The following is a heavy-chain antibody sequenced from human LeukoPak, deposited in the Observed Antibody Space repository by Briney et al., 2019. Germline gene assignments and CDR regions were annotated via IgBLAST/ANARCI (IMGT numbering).Heavy chain of an antibody. CDR2: ISSSSSYI. V-gene: IGHV3-21*01. J-gene: IGHJ6*02. Sequence: PGGSLRLSCAAPGFTFSSYSMNWGRPGPGKGLGWVSSISSSSSYIYYADSVKGRFTIPRDNAKNSLYLQMNSLRAEDTAVYYCAREGYYGSGSAYYYGMDVWGQGTTVTVSS. CDR3: AREGYYGSGSAYYYGMDV. D-gene: IGHD3-10*01. CDR1: GFTFSSYS.